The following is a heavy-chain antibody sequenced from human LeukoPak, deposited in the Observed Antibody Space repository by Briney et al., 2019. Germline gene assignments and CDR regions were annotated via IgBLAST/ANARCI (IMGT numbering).Heavy chain of an antibody. V-gene: IGHV4-39*01. Sequence: GSLRLSCAASGFTFSSYAMRWVRQPPGKGLEWIGSIFYSGNTYDNPSLKSRVTISVDTSKNQFSLKLNSVTAADTAVYYCARHRSKWLQSSFDYWGQGTLVTVSS. CDR3: ARHRSKWLQSSFDY. CDR1: GFTFSSYA. D-gene: IGHD5-24*01. CDR2: IFYSGNT. J-gene: IGHJ4*02.